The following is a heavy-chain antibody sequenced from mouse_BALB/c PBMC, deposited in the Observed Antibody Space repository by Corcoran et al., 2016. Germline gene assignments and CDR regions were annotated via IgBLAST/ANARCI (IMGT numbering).Heavy chain of an antibody. CDR1: GYTFTNFG. J-gene: IGHJ4*01. CDR2: INTYTGES. CDR3: AREPYAMDY. V-gene: IGHV9-1*02. Sequence: QIQLVQSGPELKKPGETVKIACKASGYTFTNFGMNWGKQAPGKGLKWMGWINTYTGESTYADDFKGRFAFSLETSASTAYLQINNLKNEDMATYFCAREPYAMDYWGQGTSVTVSS.